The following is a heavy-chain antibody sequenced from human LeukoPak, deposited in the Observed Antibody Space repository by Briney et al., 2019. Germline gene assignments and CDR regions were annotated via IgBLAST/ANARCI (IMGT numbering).Heavy chain of an antibody. CDR3: AREYCSGGTCYGY. CDR1: GFTLSSHS. J-gene: IGHJ4*02. D-gene: IGHD2-15*01. V-gene: IGHV3-21*01. Sequence: GGSLRLSCAVSGFTLSSHSMNWVRQAPGKGLEWVSVIGSSTGYTYYGDSVRGRFTISRDIAKNSLYLQMNSLRVEDTAIYYCAREYCSGGTCYGYWGQGTLVTVSS. CDR2: IGSSTGYT.